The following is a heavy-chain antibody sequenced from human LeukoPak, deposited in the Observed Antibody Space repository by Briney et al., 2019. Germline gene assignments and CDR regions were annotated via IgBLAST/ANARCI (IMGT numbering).Heavy chain of an antibody. Sequence: GGSLRLSCAASGFTFNNYAMSWVRQAPGKGLEWVSAISGSGGNTYYADSVKGRFTISRDNSNNTLYLQMNSLRAEDTAVYYCAKDRKQWLVVGGAFDIWGQGTKVTVSS. D-gene: IGHD6-19*01. CDR3: AKDRKQWLVVGGAFDI. J-gene: IGHJ3*02. CDR1: GFTFNNYA. V-gene: IGHV3-23*01. CDR2: ISGSGGNT.